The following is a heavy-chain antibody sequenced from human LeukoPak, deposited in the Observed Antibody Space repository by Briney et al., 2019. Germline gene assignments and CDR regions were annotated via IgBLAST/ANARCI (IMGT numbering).Heavy chain of an antibody. J-gene: IGHJ4*02. CDR1: GGSLSGYY. CDR3: ARRTVYALFDY. CDR2: INHSGST. V-gene: IGHV4-34*01. D-gene: IGHD2-8*01. Sequence: PSETLSLTCAVSGGSLSGYYWTWIRQPPGKGLEWIGEINHSGSTNYNPSLKSRVTISVDTSKNQFSLKLSSVTAADTAVYYCARRTVYALFDYWGQGTLVTVSS.